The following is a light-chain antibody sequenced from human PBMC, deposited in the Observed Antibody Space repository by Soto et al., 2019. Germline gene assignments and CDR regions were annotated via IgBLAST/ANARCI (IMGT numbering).Light chain of an antibody. CDR1: QSVAGSY. Sequence: ELVLTQSPGTLSLSPGERATLSCTASQSVAGSYLAWYQQKPGQAPRLLIYGASSRATGFPDRFSGSGSGTDVTLTISGLEPEDSAVYYCQKYGSSSEVTFGQGTRLENK. V-gene: IGKV3-20*01. CDR3: QKYGSSSEVT. J-gene: IGKJ5*01. CDR2: GAS.